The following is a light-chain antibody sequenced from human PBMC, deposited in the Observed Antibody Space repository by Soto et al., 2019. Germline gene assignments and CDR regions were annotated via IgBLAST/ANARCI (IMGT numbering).Light chain of an antibody. CDR2: NND. Sequence: QSVLTQPPSASGTPGQSVTISCSGSSSNIGSNTVNWYQQLSGAAPKLLIHNNDQRPSGVPARFSGSKSTTSASLAISGLQSADEADYYCAAWDDSLTAVLFGGGTKLTVL. J-gene: IGLJ3*02. CDR1: SSNIGSNT. CDR3: AAWDDSLTAVL. V-gene: IGLV1-44*01.